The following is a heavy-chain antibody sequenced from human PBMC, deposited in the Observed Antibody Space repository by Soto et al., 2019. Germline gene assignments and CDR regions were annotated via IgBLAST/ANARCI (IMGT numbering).Heavy chain of an antibody. J-gene: IGHJ1*01. CDR2: IYSGGST. V-gene: IGHV3-66*01. CDR3: ARGCSGGSCYSGPAEYFQH. CDR1: GFTVSSNY. Sequence: GGSLRLSCAASGFTVSSNYMSWVRQAPGKGLEWVSVIYSGGSTYYADSVKGRFTISRDNSKNTLYLQMNSLRAEDTAVYYCARGCSGGSCYSGPAEYFQHWGQGTLVTVSS. D-gene: IGHD2-15*01.